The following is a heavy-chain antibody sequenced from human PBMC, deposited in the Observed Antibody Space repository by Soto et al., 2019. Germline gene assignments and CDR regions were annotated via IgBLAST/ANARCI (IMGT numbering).Heavy chain of an antibody. J-gene: IGHJ4*02. CDR3: ARLLQYCSGGSCSDY. Sequence: SETLSLTCAVYGGSFSGYYWSWIRQPPGKGLEWIGEINHSGSTNYNPSLKSRVTISVDTSKNQFSLKLSSVTAADTAVYYCARLLQYCSGGSCSDYWGQGTLVTVSS. CDR2: INHSGST. CDR1: GGSFSGYY. V-gene: IGHV4-34*01. D-gene: IGHD2-15*01.